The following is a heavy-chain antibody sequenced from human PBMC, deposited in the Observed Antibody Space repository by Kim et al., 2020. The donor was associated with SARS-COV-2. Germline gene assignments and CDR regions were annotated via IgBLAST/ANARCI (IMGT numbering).Heavy chain of an antibody. Sequence: ADAGQGRLTISRDNAKNTLSLQMNSLGAEDTAVYYCARDAGGSYGDAFDIWGQGTMVTVSS. V-gene: IGHV3-74*01. J-gene: IGHJ3*02. D-gene: IGHD1-26*01. CDR3: ARDAGGSYGDAFDI.